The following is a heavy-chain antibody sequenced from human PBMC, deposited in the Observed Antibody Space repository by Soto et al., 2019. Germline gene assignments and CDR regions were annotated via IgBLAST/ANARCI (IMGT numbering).Heavy chain of an antibody. CDR2: LYDVDGS. Sequence: DVQLVESVGGLIQPGESLRLSCAAFGLTISGKKYVAWVRQAPGKELEWVSALYDVDGSFYADSVTVRFTTSSDSSKTTVYLQMNDLRPDDTAVYYCATWHEREHAFDVWGQGTTVTISS. J-gene: IGHJ3*01. V-gene: IGHV3-53*01. D-gene: IGHD1-1*01. CDR1: GLTISGKKY. CDR3: ATWHEREHAFDV.